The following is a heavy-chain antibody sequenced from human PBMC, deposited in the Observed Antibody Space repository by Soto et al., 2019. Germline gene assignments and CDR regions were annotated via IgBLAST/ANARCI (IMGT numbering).Heavy chain of an antibody. CDR3: ARLMSHTFDI. Sequence: QVVLVESGGGLVKPGGSLRLSCAASGITFSDYYMSWIRQAPGKGLEWLSFISNNAGTIYYADSVKGRFTISRDNAKNSLYLQMNSLRAEDTAVYYCARLMSHTFDIWGQGTMVTVSS. V-gene: IGHV3-11*01. J-gene: IGHJ3*02. CDR1: GITFSDYY. CDR2: ISNNAGTI.